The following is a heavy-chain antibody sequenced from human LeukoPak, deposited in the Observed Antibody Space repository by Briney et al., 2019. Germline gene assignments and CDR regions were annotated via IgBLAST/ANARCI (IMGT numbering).Heavy chain of an antibody. CDR1: GDSVTNDFF. CDR2: FCLGRDT. Sequence: SETLSLTCTVSGDSVTNDFFWGWVRQPPGKELEWIGSFCLGRDTYYRPSLKSRVTISVDTSKNQFSLNLNSVTAADTAVYYCARAAYYYDTSGYYYDYWGQGTLVTVSS. D-gene: IGHD3-22*01. V-gene: IGHV4-38-2*02. CDR3: ARAAYYYDTSGYYYDY. J-gene: IGHJ4*02.